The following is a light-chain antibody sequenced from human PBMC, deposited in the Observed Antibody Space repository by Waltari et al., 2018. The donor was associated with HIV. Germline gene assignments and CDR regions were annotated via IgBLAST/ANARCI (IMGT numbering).Light chain of an antibody. CDR1: ALPNQY. Sequence: SYELTQPPSVSVSPGQTARNTCSGDALPNQYAYWYQQKPGQAPVLVIYKDSERPSGIPERFSGSSSGTTVTLTISGVQAEDEADYYCQSADSSGNYQVFGGGTKLTVL. CDR2: KDS. CDR3: QSADSSGNYQV. V-gene: IGLV3-25*03. J-gene: IGLJ3*02.